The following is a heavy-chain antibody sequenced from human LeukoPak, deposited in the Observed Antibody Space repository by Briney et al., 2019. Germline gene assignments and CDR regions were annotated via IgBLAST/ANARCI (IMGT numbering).Heavy chain of an antibody. D-gene: IGHD6-6*01. CDR3: ARTSKAARVFDY. CDR1: GGSISSHY. J-gene: IGHJ4*02. Sequence: SETLSLTCTVSGGSISSHYGSWIRQPPGKGLEWIGYIYYSGSTNYNPSLKSRVTISVDTSKNQFSLKLSSVTAADTAVYYCARTSKAARVFDYWGQGTLVTVSS. CDR2: IYYSGST. V-gene: IGHV4-59*11.